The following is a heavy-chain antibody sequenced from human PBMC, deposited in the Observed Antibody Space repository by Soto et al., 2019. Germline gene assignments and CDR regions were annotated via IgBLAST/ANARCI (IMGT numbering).Heavy chain of an antibody. CDR2: IYHSGST. V-gene: IGHV4-38-2*01. CDR3: ASVSYDFGNWFDP. CDR1: GYSISSGYY. J-gene: IGHJ5*02. D-gene: IGHD3-3*01. Sequence: LSLTCAVSGYSISSGYYWGWIRQPPGKGLEWIGSIYHSGSTYCNPSLKSRVTISVDTSKNQFSLKLSSVTAADTAVYYCASVSYDFGNWFDPGGQGTLVTVSS.